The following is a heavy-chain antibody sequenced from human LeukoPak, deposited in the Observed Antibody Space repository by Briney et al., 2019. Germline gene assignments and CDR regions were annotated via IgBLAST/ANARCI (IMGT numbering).Heavy chain of an antibody. J-gene: IGHJ4*02. V-gene: IGHV1-3*01. CDR1: GYTFTSYA. Sequence: ASVKVSCKASGYTFTSYAMHWVRQAPGQRLEWMGWINAGNGNTKYSQKFQGRVTITRDTSASTAYMELSSLRSEDTAMYYCAMRKPYDSSGPFDYWGQGTLVTVSS. CDR2: INAGNGNT. CDR3: AMRKPYDSSGPFDY. D-gene: IGHD3-22*01.